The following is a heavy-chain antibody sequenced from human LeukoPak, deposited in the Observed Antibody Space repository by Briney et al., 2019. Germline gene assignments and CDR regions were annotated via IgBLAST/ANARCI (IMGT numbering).Heavy chain of an antibody. V-gene: IGHV3-7*01. CDR3: ARDHRIVGATGASDI. J-gene: IGHJ3*02. Sequence: GGSLRLSCEASAFTFSSYWMSWVRQAPGKGLERVANIKQDGSEKYYVDPVKGRFTISRDNAKNSLYLQMNSLRAEDTAVYYCARDHRIVGATGASDIWGQGTMVTVSS. CDR1: AFTFSSYW. D-gene: IGHD1-26*01. CDR2: IKQDGSEK.